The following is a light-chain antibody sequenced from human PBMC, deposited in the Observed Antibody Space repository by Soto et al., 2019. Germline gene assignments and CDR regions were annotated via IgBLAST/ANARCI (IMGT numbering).Light chain of an antibody. CDR3: SSYTSSRTYV. CDR2: EVS. CDR1: SSDVGGYNY. J-gene: IGLJ1*01. Sequence: QSALTQPASVSGSPGQSITISCTRTSSDVGGYNYVSWYQQHPGKAPKLMIYEVSNRPSGVSNRFSGSKSGNTASLTISGLQAEDEADYYCSSYTSSRTYVFGTGTKVTVL. V-gene: IGLV2-14*01.